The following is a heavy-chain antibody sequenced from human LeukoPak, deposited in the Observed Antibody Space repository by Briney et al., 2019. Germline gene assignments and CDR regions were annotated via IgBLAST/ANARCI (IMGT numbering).Heavy chain of an antibody. Sequence: GGSLRLSCAASGFTFSTYTLHWVRQAPGKGLEWVAVISYDGSDKSYADSVKGRFTISRDNSKNTLYLQMNSLNPEDTAVYYCARGDCSAGSCYSGDYYYIMDVWGQGTTVTASS. V-gene: IGHV3-30-3*01. CDR1: GFTFSTYT. CDR2: ISYDGSDK. J-gene: IGHJ6*02. CDR3: ARGDCSAGSCYSGDYYYIMDV. D-gene: IGHD2-15*01.